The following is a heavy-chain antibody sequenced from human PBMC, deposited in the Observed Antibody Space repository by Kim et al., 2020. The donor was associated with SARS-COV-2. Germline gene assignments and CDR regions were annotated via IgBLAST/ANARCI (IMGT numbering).Heavy chain of an antibody. D-gene: IGHD3-22*01. J-gene: IGHJ4*02. Sequence: GGSLRLSCAASGFTFSRYWMSWVCQAPGKGLEWVANIKQDGSEKYYVDSVKGRFTISRDNAENSLYLQMNSVRTEDTAVYYCARTTLNYYDSSGSYWGQGTLVTVSS. CDR3: ARTTLNYYDSSGSY. V-gene: IGHV3-7*03. CDR1: GFTFSRYW. CDR2: IKQDGSEK.